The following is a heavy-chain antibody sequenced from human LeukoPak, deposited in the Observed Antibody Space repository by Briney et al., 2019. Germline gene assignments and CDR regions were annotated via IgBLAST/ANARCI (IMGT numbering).Heavy chain of an antibody. Sequence: SETLSLTCAVSGGSFSGYYWSWIRQPPGKGLQWIGEINHSGSTNYNPSLKSRVTISVDTSKNQFSLKLSSVTAADTAVYYCARTGARGYYDSSGYHFDYWGQGTLVTVSS. CDR3: ARTGARGYYDSSGYHFDY. CDR2: INHSGST. V-gene: IGHV4-34*01. D-gene: IGHD3-22*01. J-gene: IGHJ4*02. CDR1: GGSFSGYY.